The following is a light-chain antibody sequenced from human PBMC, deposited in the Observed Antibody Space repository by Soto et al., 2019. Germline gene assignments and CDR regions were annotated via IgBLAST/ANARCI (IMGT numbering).Light chain of an antibody. V-gene: IGLV2-8*01. J-gene: IGLJ1*01. CDR3: SAYAGSNNFV. CDR2: EVS. CDR1: SSDVGDNC. Sequence: QSVLTQPPSSSVSPGQSVTISFTGTSSDVGDNCVSWYQQYLGKAPKLIIYEVSQRPSGVPDRFSGSKSGNTASLTVSGLQTEDEADYYCSAYAGSNNFVFGSGTKVTVL.